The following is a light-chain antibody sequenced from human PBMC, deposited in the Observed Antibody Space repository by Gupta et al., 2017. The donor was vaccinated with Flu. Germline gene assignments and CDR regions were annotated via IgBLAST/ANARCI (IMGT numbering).Light chain of an antibody. CDR2: SAS. CDR1: QKISKY. V-gene: IGKV1-39*01. J-gene: IGKJ4*01. CDR3: HQKISCPLT. Sequence: PSPLSGPVGDTTTICCRESQKISKYVGWYQQKPGEATKLLIYSASKVKGGVPASISGSGSGTYFTLTISRRQAEDLANDYWHQKISCPLTFGRGTXVDIK.